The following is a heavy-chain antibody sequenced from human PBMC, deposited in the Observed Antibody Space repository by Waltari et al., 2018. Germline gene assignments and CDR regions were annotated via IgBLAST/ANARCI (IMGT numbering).Heavy chain of an antibody. CDR1: GGSITTITYF. CDR3: ARGLGAIY. Sequence: QLQMQESGPGLVRPSETLSLTCAVSGGSITTITYFWGWIRQPPGKGLEWIASISYNGNTYYNPSLKSRVTISGDTSKNQFSLLLSSVTAADTAVYYCARGLGAIYWGHGTLVTVSS. V-gene: IGHV4-39*07. D-gene: IGHD2-21*01. CDR2: ISYNGNT. J-gene: IGHJ4*01.